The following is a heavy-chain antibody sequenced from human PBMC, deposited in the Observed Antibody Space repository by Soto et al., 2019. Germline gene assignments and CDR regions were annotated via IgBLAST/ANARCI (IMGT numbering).Heavy chain of an antibody. V-gene: IGHV4-39*01. Sequence: PSETLSLTCSVSGDSINSDNYYWGWIRQPPGKGLEWIGSIYYRGNTYYNPSLKTRVTVSLDKSKSQFSLKLNSVTAADSAVYFCARLEGLATISYYFDYWGQGTLVTVSS. CDR3: ARLEGLATISYYFDY. CDR1: GDSINSDNYY. CDR2: IYYRGNT. D-gene: IGHD3-9*01. J-gene: IGHJ4*02.